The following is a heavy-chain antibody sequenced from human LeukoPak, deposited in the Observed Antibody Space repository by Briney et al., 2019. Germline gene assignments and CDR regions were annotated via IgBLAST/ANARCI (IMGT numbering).Heavy chain of an antibody. Sequence: GRSLRLSCAASGFTFGTFAMPWVGQAPGRGLEWVGQIKSKTDGGTTDYAAPVKGRFTISRDDSKNSLYLLMNSLKTEDTAVYYCTTEDYGDYVPDYWGQGTLVTVSS. CDR1: GFTFGTFA. D-gene: IGHD4-17*01. J-gene: IGHJ4*02. V-gene: IGHV3-15*01. CDR3: TTEDYGDYVPDY. CDR2: IKSKTDGGTT.